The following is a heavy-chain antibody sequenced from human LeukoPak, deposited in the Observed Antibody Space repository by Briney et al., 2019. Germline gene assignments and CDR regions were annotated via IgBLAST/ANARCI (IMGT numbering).Heavy chain of an antibody. D-gene: IGHD2-2*01. CDR2: INPNSGGT. J-gene: IGHJ6*02. V-gene: IGHV1-2*02. Sequence: ASVKVSCKVSGYTFTGYYMHWVGQAPGQGLEWMGWINPNSGGTNYAQKFQGRVTMTRDTSISTAYMELSRLGSDDTAVYYCARDKQPAAIYYYYYYGMDVWGQGTTVTVSS. CDR3: ARDKQPAAIYYYYYYGMDV. CDR1: GYTFTGYY.